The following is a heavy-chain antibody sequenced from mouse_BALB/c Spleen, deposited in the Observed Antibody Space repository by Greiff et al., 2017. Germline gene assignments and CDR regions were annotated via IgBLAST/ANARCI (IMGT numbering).Heavy chain of an antibody. D-gene: IGHD2-1*01. Sequence: QVQLQQSGPELVKPGASVKLSCKASGYTFTSYWMHWVKQRPGQGLEWIGNIYPGSGSTNYDEKFKSKATLTVDTSSSTAYMQLSSLTSEDSAVYYCTRDGNYDFDYWGQGTTLTVSS. J-gene: IGHJ2*01. CDR2: IYPGSGST. V-gene: IGHV1S5*01. CDR3: TRDGNYDFDY. CDR1: GYTFTSYW.